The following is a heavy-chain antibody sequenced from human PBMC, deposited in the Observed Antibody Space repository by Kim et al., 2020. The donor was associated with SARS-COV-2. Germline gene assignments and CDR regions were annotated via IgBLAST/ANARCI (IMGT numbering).Heavy chain of an antibody. J-gene: IGHJ4*02. D-gene: IGHD3-22*01. CDR2: ISYDGSNK. CDR1: GFTFSSYG. V-gene: IGHV3-30*18. CDR3: AKAGGIVVGFDY. Sequence: GGSLRLSCAASGFTFSSYGMHWVRQAPGKGLEWVAVISYDGSNKYYADSVKGRFTISRDNSKNTLYLQMNSLRAEDTAVYYCAKAGGIVVGFDYWGQGTLVTVSS.